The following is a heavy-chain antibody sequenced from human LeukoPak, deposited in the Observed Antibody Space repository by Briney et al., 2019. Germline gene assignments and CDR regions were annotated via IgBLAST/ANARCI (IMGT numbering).Heavy chain of an antibody. V-gene: IGHV5-51*01. CDR3: ARHGVRGYTNGYFDY. J-gene: IGHJ4*02. CDR1: GYSFTSYW. Sequence: GESLKISCKGSGYSFTSYWIGWVRQMPGKGLEWMRIIYPGDSDTRYSPSFQGQVTISADKSISTAYLQWSSLKASDTAMYYCARHGVRGYTNGYFDYWGQGTLVTVSS. CDR2: IYPGDSDT. D-gene: IGHD5-18*01.